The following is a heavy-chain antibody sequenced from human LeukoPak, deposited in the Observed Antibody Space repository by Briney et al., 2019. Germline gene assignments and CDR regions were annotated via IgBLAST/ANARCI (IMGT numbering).Heavy chain of an antibody. Sequence: SETLSLTCTVSGGSISSYYWSWIRQPAGKGLEWIGRIYTSGSTNYNPSLKSRVTMSVDTSKNQFSLKLSSVTAADTAVYYCARGSAATVVRGRFDYWGQGTLVTVSS. V-gene: IGHV4-4*07. CDR2: IYTSGST. J-gene: IGHJ4*02. CDR3: ARGSAATVVRGRFDY. CDR1: GGSISSYY. D-gene: IGHD4-23*01.